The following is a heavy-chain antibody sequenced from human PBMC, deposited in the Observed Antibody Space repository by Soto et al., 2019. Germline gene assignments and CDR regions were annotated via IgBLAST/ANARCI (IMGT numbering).Heavy chain of an antibody. CDR2: IIGSGGST. V-gene: IGHV3-23*01. Sequence: EVQLLESGGGLVQPGGSLRLSCAASGFTFSSYAMSWVRQAPGKGLEWISGIIGSGGSTYYADSVKGRFTISRDNAKNSLYLQMNSLRAEDTAVYYCARARPFDYWGQGTLVTVSS. CDR1: GFTFSSYA. J-gene: IGHJ4*02. CDR3: ARARPFDY.